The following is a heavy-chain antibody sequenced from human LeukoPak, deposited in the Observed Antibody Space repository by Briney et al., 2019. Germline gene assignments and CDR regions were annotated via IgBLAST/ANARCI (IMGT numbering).Heavy chain of an antibody. CDR1: GFSLCSYS. CDR2: IAYTCTI. CDR3: ARGPNSLEN. J-gene: IGHJ1*01. Sequence: GGSLRLSCTASGFSLCSYSMNLVRQAPGKGLDWVAYIAYTCTIHYAGSVRGRFAISRDNAKSSLFLQLNSLRAEDTAVYYCARGPNSLENWGPGSLVTVSS. V-gene: IGHV3-48*01.